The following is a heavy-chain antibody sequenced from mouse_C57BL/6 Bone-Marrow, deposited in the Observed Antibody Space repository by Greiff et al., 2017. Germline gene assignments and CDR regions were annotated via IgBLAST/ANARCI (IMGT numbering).Heavy chain of an antibody. CDR1: GYSFTSYY. CDR3: ETAWFAY. CDR2: IYPGSGNT. V-gene: IGHV1-66*01. Sequence: QVQLQQSGPELVKPGASVKISCKASGYSFTSYYIHWVKQRPGQGLEWIGWIYPGSGNTKYNEKFQGKATLTADTSSSTAYMQLSSLTSEDSAVYYCETAWFAYWGQGTMVTVSA. J-gene: IGHJ3*01.